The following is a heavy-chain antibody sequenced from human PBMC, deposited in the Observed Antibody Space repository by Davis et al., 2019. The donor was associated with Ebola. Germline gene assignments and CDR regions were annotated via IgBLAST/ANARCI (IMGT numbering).Heavy chain of an antibody. CDR1: GGSISSGGYS. CDR3: ARGRPTFVPETFDY. D-gene: IGHD3-10*02. CDR2: IYYSGST. J-gene: IGHJ4*02. V-gene: IGHV4-30-4*07. Sequence: SETLSLTCTVSGGSISSGGYSWSWIRQPPGKGLEWIGYIYYSGSTYYNPSLKSRVTISVDTSKSQFSLKLNSVTAADTAIYYCARGRPTFVPETFDYWGQGTLVTVSS.